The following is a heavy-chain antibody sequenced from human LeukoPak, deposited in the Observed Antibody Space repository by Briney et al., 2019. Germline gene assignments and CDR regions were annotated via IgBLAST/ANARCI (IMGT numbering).Heavy chain of an antibody. J-gene: IGHJ6*03. V-gene: IGHV1-69*06. CDR1: GGTFSSYA. CDR2: IIPMFGTT. CDR3: ARDLVDPVYYYMDV. D-gene: IGHD2-15*01. Sequence: SVTVSCKASGGTFSSYAIGWVRQAPGQGLEWMGGIIPMFGTTNYAQKFQGRVTITADKSTSTAYMELSSLRSEDTAVYYCARDLVDPVYYYMDVWGKGTTVTVSS.